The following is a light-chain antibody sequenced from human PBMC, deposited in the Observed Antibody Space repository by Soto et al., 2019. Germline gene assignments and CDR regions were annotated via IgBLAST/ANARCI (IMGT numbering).Light chain of an antibody. Sequence: EIDMTESPVTLYVCTGERATLSCRASQFVSSNLAWYQQKPGQAPRLLIYGASTRATGIPARFSGSGSGTEFTLTISILQSEDFAEYFCQQYHNGPPIPCGQGTRLEIK. CDR3: QQYHNGPPIP. V-gene: IGKV3D-15*01. CDR1: QFVSSN. J-gene: IGKJ5*01. CDR2: GAS.